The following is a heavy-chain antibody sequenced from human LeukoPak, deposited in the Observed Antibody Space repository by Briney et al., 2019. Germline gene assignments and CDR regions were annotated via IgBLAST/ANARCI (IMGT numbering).Heavy chain of an antibody. CDR1: GGSFSGYY. V-gene: IGHV4-34*01. Sequence: PSETLSLTCAVYGGSFSGYYWSWIRQPPGKGLEWIGEINHSGSTNYNPSLKSRVTISVDTSKNQFSLKLSSVTAADTAVYYCAREDQGSSGSYYFDYWGQGTLVTVSS. D-gene: IGHD6-19*01. J-gene: IGHJ4*02. CDR2: INHSGST. CDR3: AREDQGSSGSYYFDY.